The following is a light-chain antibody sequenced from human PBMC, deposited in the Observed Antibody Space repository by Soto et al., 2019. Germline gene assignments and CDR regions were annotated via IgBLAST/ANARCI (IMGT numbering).Light chain of an antibody. J-gene: IGLJ1*01. CDR2: EVN. Sequence: QSALTQPASVSGSPGHSITISCTGTSSDIGYYDYVSWYQHHSGKAPKLIIYEVNNRPSGVSNRFSGSKSVNTASLTISGLQAEDEGEYYCSSYSSSSAYYVFGTGTKLTVL. V-gene: IGLV2-14*01. CDR3: SSYSSSSAYYV. CDR1: SSDIGYYDY.